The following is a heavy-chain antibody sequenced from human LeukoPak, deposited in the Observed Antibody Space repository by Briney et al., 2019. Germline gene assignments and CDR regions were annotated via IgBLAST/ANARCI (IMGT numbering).Heavy chain of an antibody. Sequence: PSETLSLTCTVSGGSISSGSYYWGWIRQPPGKGLEWIGSIYYSGSTYYNPSLKSRVTISVDTSKNQFSLKLSSVTAADTAVYYCARHQVSLYDILTGYDYWGQGTLVTVSS. J-gene: IGHJ4*02. V-gene: IGHV4-39*01. D-gene: IGHD3-9*01. CDR1: GGSISSGSYY. CDR2: IYYSGST. CDR3: ARHQVSLYDILTGYDY.